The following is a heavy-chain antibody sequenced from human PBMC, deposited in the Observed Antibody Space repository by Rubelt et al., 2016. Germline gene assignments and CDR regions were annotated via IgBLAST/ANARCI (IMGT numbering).Heavy chain of an antibody. CDR3: SRLRGYCTNGVCPPVE. J-gene: IGHJ4*02. D-gene: IGHD2-8*01. CDR1: GFSFSDSA. CDR2: IRSKANGYGT. Sequence: EVQVVESGGGLVEPGGSLKLSCATSGFSFSDSAIHWVRQTSGKGLEWVGRIRSKANGYGTAYVASVKGRFTISRDDSRNTAYLQMNSLKTEDTAVYYCSRLRGYCTNGVCPPVEWGQGTLVTVSS. V-gene: IGHV3-73*01.